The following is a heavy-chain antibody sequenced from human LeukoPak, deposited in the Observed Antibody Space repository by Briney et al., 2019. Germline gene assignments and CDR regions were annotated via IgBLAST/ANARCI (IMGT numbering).Heavy chain of an antibody. V-gene: IGHV3-21*01. Sequence: GGSLRLSCAASTFTFSRYSMNWVCQAPGKGLEWVSSISSSGNYIYYADSVKGRFTVSRDNAKNSLYLQMNSLRAEDTAVYYCARDIDSSTGASGTYYYYYGMDVWGNGTTVTVSS. CDR1: TFTFSRYS. D-gene: IGHD6-13*01. J-gene: IGHJ6*04. CDR3: ARDIDSSTGASGTYYYYYGMDV. CDR2: ISSSGNYI.